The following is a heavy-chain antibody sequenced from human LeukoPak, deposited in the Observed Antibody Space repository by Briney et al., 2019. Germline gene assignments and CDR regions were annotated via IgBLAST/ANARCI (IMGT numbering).Heavy chain of an antibody. J-gene: IGHJ4*02. D-gene: IGHD3-16*02. CDR3: ARVGGRYSPLGY. Sequence: GGSLRLPCAACGFTFSSYCMSWVRQATGKGLEWVANIKQDGSEKYYVDSVKGRFTISRDNDKNSLFLQMTSLRAEDTAVYYCARVGGRYSPLGYWGQGTLVTVSS. V-gene: IGHV3-7*01. CDR2: IKQDGSEK. CDR1: GFTFSSYC.